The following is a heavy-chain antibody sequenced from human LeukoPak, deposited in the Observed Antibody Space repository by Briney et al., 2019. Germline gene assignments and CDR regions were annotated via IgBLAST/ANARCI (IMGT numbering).Heavy chain of an antibody. Sequence: AASVKVSCKASGGTFSSYAISWVRQAPGQGLEWMGGIIPIFGTANYAQKFQGRVTITADESTSTAYMELSSLRSEDTAVYHCARDFWSGYPQGYMDVWGKGTTVTVSS. V-gene: IGHV1-69*13. CDR1: GGTFSSYA. J-gene: IGHJ6*03. D-gene: IGHD3-3*01. CDR2: IIPIFGTA. CDR3: ARDFWSGYPQGYMDV.